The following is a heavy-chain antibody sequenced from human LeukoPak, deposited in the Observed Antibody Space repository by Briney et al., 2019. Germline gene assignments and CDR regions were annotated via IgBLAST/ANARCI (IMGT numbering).Heavy chain of an antibody. V-gene: IGHV1-18*01. D-gene: IGHD3-9*01. Sequence: ASVKVSCKASGYTFTSYGISWVRQAPGQGLEWMGWISAYNGNTNYAQKLQGRVTMTTDTSTSTAYMERRSLRPDDTAVYYCAREYYDTLTGYPPLYYYYGMDVWGQGTTVTVSS. J-gene: IGHJ6*02. CDR2: ISAYNGNT. CDR3: AREYYDTLTGYPPLYYYYGMDV. CDR1: GYTFTSYG.